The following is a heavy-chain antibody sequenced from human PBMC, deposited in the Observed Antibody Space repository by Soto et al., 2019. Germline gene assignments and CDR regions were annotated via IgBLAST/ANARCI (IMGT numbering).Heavy chain of an antibody. CDR2: ISAYNGNT. CDR1: GYTFTSYG. CDR3: ARDVAYCSSTSCYVPSTSGGMDV. V-gene: IGHV1-18*01. D-gene: IGHD2-2*01. J-gene: IGHJ6*02. Sequence: QVQPVQSGAEVKKPGASVKVSCKASGYTFTSYGISWVRQAPGQGLEWMGWISAYNGNTNYAQKLQGRVTMTTDTSTSTAYMELRSLRSDDTAVHYCARDVAYCSSTSCYVPSTSGGMDVWGQGTTVTVSS.